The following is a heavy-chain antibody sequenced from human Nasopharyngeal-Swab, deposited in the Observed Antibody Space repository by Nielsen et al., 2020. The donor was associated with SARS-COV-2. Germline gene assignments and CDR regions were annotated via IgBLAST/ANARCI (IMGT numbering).Heavy chain of an antibody. CDR1: GGSISSSSYY. V-gene: IGHV4-39*01. D-gene: IGHD2-2*01. J-gene: IGHJ6*03. CDR3: ARAPVLPAATYYYYYMDV. CDR2: IYYSGST. Sequence: SETLSLTCTVSGGSISSSSYYWGWIRQPPGKGLEWIGSIYYSGSTYYNPSLKGRVTISVDTSKNQFSLKLSSVTAADTAVYYCARAPVLPAATYYYYYMDVWGKGTTVTVSS.